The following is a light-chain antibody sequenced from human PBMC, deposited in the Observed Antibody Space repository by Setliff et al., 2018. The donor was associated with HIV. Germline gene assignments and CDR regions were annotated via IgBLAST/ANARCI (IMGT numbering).Light chain of an antibody. J-gene: IGLJ1*01. Sequence: QSALTQPASVSGSPGQSITISCTGTSSDVGTYNYVSWYQQHPGKAPKLMIYDVNNRPSGVSNRFSGSKSGNTASLTISGLQAEDEADYYCCSYTSSTPLYVVGTGTKVT. CDR3: CSYTSSTPLYV. CDR2: DVN. V-gene: IGLV2-14*03. CDR1: SSDVGTYNY.